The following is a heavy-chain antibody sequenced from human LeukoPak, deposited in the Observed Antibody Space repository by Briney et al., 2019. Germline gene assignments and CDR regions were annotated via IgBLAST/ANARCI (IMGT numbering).Heavy chain of an antibody. J-gene: IGHJ6*03. V-gene: IGHV1-8*01. CDR1: GYTFTSYD. CDR2: MNPNSGNT. D-gene: IGHD3-10*01. CDR3: ARDRAGMGYMDV. Sequence: ASVKVSCKASGYTFTSYDINWVRQATGQGLEWMGWMNPNSGNTGYAQKFQGRVTMTRNTSISTAYMELSSLRSEDTAVYYCARDRAGMGYMDVWGKGTTVTVSS.